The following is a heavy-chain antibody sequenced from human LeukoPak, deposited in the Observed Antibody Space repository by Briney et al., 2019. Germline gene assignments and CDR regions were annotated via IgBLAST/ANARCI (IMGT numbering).Heavy chain of an antibody. V-gene: IGHV4-34*01. J-gene: IGHJ4*02. CDR1: GGSFSGYY. CDR3: ARQEWWSGKYSFYFDY. Sequence: KPSETLSLTCAVYGGSFSGYYWSWIRQPPGKGLEWIGEINHSGSTNYNPSLKSPVTISVDTSKNQFSLKVTSVTAADTAVYYCARQEWWSGKYSFYFDYWGQGMLVTVSS. CDR2: INHSGST. D-gene: IGHD2-15*01.